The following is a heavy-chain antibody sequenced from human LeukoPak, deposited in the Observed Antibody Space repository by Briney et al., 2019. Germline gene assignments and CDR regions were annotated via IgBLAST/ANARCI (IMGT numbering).Heavy chain of an antibody. V-gene: IGHV3-74*01. J-gene: IGHJ4*02. Sequence: GGSLRLSCAASGFTFRHYWMHWVRQVPGKGLVWVSRINPDGTTINYADSVRGRFAVSRDNAKNTLHLEMNGLRADDTAVYYCARFRAGAGDFWGQGTLVSVSS. D-gene: IGHD4/OR15-4a*01. CDR1: GFTFRHYW. CDR2: INPDGTTI. CDR3: ARFRAGAGDF.